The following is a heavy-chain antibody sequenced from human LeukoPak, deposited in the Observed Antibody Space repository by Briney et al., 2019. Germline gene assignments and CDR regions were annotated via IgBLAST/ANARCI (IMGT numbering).Heavy chain of an antibody. Sequence: ASVKVSCKASGYTFTGYYMHWVRQAPGQGLEWMGWINPNSGGTNYAQKFQGRVTMTRDTSISTAYMELSRLRSDDTAVYCCARDFNDFWSGTYNWFDPWGQGTLVTVSS. D-gene: IGHD3-3*01. CDR1: GYTFTGYY. V-gene: IGHV1-2*02. CDR3: ARDFNDFWSGTYNWFDP. J-gene: IGHJ5*02. CDR2: INPNSGGT.